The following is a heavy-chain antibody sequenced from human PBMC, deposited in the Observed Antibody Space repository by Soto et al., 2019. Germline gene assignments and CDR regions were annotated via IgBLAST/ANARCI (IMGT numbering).Heavy chain of an antibody. CDR3: ARDLRATKRFGLGWFDP. CDR2: IYYSGST. CDR1: GGSVSSGSYY. J-gene: IGHJ5*02. Sequence: PSETLSLTCTVSGGSVSSGSYYWSWIRKNPGKGLEWIGYIYYSGSTNYNPSLKSRVTISVDTSKNQFSLKLSSVTAADTAVYYCARDLRATKRFGLGWFDPWGQGTLVTVYS. V-gene: IGHV4-61*01. D-gene: IGHD1-26*01.